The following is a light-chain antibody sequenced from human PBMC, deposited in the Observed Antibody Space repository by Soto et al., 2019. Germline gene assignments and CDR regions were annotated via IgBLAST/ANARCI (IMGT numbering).Light chain of an antibody. V-gene: IGKV3-15*01. CDR2: GES. CDR3: QQYNNWPRGT. CDR1: QSVRNN. Sequence: EIVMTQSPATLSVSPGERATLSCRASQSVRNNLAWYQQKPGQAPRLLIYGESTRATGIPARFSGSGSGTEFTLTISSLQSEDFAVYYCQQYNNWPRGTFGGGTKVEIK. J-gene: IGKJ4*01.